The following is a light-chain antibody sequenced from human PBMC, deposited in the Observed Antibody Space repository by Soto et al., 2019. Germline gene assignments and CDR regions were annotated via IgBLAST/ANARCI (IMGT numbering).Light chain of an antibody. CDR1: QSVNDF. V-gene: IGKV3-11*01. Sequence: IVLTQSPATLSLSPGERATLSCRASQSVNDFLAWYQQRPGQAPRLLIYDASKRATGIPARFSGSGFGTDYTLTISRLEPEDFAAYYCQQRDMWRTFCQGTKVDI. J-gene: IGKJ1*01. CDR3: QQRDMWRT. CDR2: DAS.